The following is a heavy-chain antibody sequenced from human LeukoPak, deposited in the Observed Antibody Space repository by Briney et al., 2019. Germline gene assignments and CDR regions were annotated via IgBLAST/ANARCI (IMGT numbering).Heavy chain of an antibody. CDR1: GFTFSGYV. CDR3: AKEGTYFFDN. Sequence: GGSLRLSCAASGFTFSGYVMSWVRQAPGKGLEWVSVISGSGDTTYYADSVKGRFTISRDNSKNTLYLQMNNLGVEDAAVYYCAKEGTYFFDNWGQGTLVTVSS. CDR2: ISGSGDTT. J-gene: IGHJ4*02. D-gene: IGHD3-10*01. V-gene: IGHV3-23*01.